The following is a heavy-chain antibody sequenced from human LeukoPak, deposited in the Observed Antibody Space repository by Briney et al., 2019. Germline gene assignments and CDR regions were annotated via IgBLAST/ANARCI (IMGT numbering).Heavy chain of an antibody. CDR1: GGSISSSNW. D-gene: IGHD6-6*01. CDR3: ARIAARKLDY. J-gene: IGHJ4*02. V-gene: IGHV4-4*02. Sequence: PSETLSLTCAVSGGSISSSNWWSWVRQPPGKGLEWIGEINHSGSTNYNPSLKSRVTISVDTSKNQFSLKLSSVTAADTAVYYCARIAARKLDYWGQGTLVTVSS. CDR2: INHSGST.